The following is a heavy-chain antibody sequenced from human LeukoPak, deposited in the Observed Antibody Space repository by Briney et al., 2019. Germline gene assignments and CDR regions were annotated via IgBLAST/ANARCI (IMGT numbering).Heavy chain of an antibody. J-gene: IGHJ3*02. CDR3: AKAGGGDSSGLDAFDI. V-gene: IGHV3-30*18. CDR2: ISYDGSNK. Sequence: GGSLRLSCAASGFTFGSYGMHWVRQAPGKGMEWVAVISYDGSNKYYADSVKGRFTISRDNSKNTLYLQMNSLRAEDTAVYYCAKAGGGDSSGLDAFDIWGQGTMVTVSS. D-gene: IGHD3-22*01. CDR1: GFTFGSYG.